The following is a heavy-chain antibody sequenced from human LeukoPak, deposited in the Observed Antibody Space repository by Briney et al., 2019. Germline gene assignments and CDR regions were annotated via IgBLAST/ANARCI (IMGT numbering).Heavy chain of an antibody. Sequence: PGGSLRLSCAASGFSFSDYDIHWVRLAPGKGLEWVTFIRYDGSNTYAESVKGRFTISRDNSKNTVYLQMNSLAIEDTAIYYCARDGDSTGYYSSYYNHMDVWGKGTSVTISS. CDR3: ARDGDSTGYYSSYYNHMDV. CDR2: IRYDGSNT. CDR1: GFSFSDYD. V-gene: IGHV3-30*02. D-gene: IGHD3-22*01. J-gene: IGHJ6*03.